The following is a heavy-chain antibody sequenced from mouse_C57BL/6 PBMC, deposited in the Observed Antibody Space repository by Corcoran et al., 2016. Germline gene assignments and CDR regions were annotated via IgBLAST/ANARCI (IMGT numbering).Heavy chain of an antibody. CDR2: ISYDGSN. J-gene: IGHJ4*01. V-gene: IGHV3-6*01. Sequence: DVQLQESGPGLVKPSQSLSLTCSVTGYSITSGYYWNWIRQFPGNKLEWMGYISYDGSNNYNPSLKNRISITRDTSKNQFFLKLNSVTTEDTATYYCARRELRYAMDYWGQGTSVTVSS. CDR1: GYSITSGYY. CDR3: ARRELRYAMDY.